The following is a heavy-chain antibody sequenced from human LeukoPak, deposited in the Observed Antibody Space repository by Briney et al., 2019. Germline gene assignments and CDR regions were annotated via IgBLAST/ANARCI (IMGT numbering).Heavy chain of an antibody. Sequence: SETLSLTCAVYGGSFSGYYWSWIRQPPGKGLEWIGEINHSGSTNYNPFLKGRVTISVDTSKNQFSLKLSSVTAADTAVYYCARGFGRSSSPHGDSQKTTVDWFDPWGQGTLVTVSS. CDR3: ARGFGRSSSPHGDSQKTTVDWFDP. CDR1: GGSFSGYY. J-gene: IGHJ5*02. V-gene: IGHV4-34*01. D-gene: IGHD4-17*01. CDR2: INHSGST.